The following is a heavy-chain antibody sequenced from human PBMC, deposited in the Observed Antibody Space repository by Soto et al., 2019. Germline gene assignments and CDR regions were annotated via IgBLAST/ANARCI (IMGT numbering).Heavy chain of an antibody. CDR3: ERAYPQYSSGFPLPYYFDY. V-gene: IGHV1-69*01. CDR2: IIPIFGTA. CDR1: GGTFSSYA. J-gene: IGHJ4*02. Sequence: QVQLVQSGAEVKKPGSSVKVSCKASGGTFSSYAISWVRQAPGQGLEWMGGIIPIFGTANYAQKFQGRVTITADESTSTAYMELSSLRSEDTAVYYCERAYPQYSSGFPLPYYFDYWGQGTLVTVSS. D-gene: IGHD6-19*01.